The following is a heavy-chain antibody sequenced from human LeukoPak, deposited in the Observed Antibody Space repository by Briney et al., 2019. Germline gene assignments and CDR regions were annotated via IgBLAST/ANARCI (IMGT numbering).Heavy chain of an antibody. V-gene: IGHV3-23*01. CDR2: INDSGGST. J-gene: IGHJ4*02. CDR3: AKPAISSRVWYYDY. D-gene: IGHD6-19*01. Sequence: GGSLRLSCAASGFTFSNYAMSWVRQAPGKGLEWVSAINDSGGSTYYADSVKGRFTISRDNSKNTLYLQMNSLRAEDTAVYYCAKPAISSRVWYYDYWGQGTLVTVSS. CDR1: GFTFSNYA.